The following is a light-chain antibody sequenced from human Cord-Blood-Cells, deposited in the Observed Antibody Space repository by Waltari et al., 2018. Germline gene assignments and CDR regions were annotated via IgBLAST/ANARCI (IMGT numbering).Light chain of an antibody. CDR3: QQRSNWPPGVFT. CDR2: DAS. CDR1: QSVSSY. V-gene: IGKV3-11*01. Sequence: ENVLTQSPATLSLSPGERATLSCRASQSVSSYLAWYQQKPGQAPRLLIYDASNRATGIPARFSGSGSGTDFTLTISSLEPEDFAVYYCQQRSNWPPGVFTFGPGTKVDIK. J-gene: IGKJ3*01.